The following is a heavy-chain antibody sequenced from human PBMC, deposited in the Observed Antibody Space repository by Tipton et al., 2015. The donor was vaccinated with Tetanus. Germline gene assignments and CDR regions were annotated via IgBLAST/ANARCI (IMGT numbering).Heavy chain of an antibody. CDR3: VKSDMVLMVYAMFDY. CDR1: GFTFSSYA. J-gene: IGHJ4*02. D-gene: IGHD2-8*01. V-gene: IGHV3-64D*08. Sequence: SLRLSCSASGFTFSSYAMHWVRQAPGKGLEYVSAISSNGGSTYYADSVKGRFTISRDNSKNTLYLQMSSLRAEDTAVYYCVKSDMVLMVYAMFDYWGQGTLVTVSS. CDR2: ISSNGGST.